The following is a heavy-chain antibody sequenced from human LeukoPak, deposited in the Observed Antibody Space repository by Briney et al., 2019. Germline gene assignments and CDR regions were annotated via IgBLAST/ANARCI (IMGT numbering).Heavy chain of an antibody. V-gene: IGHV3-7*03. CDR1: GFTFSSYW. J-gene: IGHJ4*02. Sequence: GGSLRLSCAASGFTFSSYWMSWVRQAPGKGLEWVANIKQDGSEKYYVDSVKGRFTISRDNSKNTLYLQMNSLRAEDTAVYYCAKGIRITMIVVVKIFDYWGQGTLVTVSS. D-gene: IGHD3-22*01. CDR2: IKQDGSEK. CDR3: AKGIRITMIVVVKIFDY.